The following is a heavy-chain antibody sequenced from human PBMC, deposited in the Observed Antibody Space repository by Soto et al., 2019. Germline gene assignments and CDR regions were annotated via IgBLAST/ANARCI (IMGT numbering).Heavy chain of an antibody. J-gene: IGHJ6*02. CDR3: AREKWELLGGMDV. Sequence: QVQLQQWGAGLLKPSETLSLTCAVYGGSFSGYYWSWIRQPPGKGLEWIGEINHSGSTNYNPSLKSRVPISVDPSKNQFSLKLSSVTAADTAVYYCAREKWELLGGMDVWGQGTTVTVSS. CDR1: GGSFSGYY. D-gene: IGHD1-26*01. V-gene: IGHV4-34*01. CDR2: INHSGST.